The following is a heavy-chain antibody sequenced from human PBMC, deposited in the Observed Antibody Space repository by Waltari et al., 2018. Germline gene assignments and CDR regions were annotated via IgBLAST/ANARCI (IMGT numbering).Heavy chain of an antibody. D-gene: IGHD6-13*01. CDR2: IIPIFGTA. J-gene: IGHJ2*01. Sequence: QLQLQESGPGLVKPSETLSLTCTVSGGSISSSSYYWGWIRQPPGKGLEWMGGIIPIFGTANDAQKFQGRVTITADESTSTAYMELSSLRSEDTAVYYCARPGIAAAGMGYWYFDLWGRGTLVTVSS. V-gene: IGHV1-69*01. CDR1: GGSISSSS. CDR3: ARPGIAAAGMGYWYFDL.